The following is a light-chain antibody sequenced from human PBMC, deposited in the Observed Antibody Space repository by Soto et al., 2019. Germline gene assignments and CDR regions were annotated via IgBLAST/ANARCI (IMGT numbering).Light chain of an antibody. J-gene: IGKJ4*01. CDR3: QHGYTNPLA. V-gene: IGKV1-39*01. CDR1: QSINIY. Sequence: DIQMTQSPSSLSASIGDRVTITCRTSQSINIYLHWYQQKPGKAPKLLIYAASTLQSGVPPRFSGRGSGTDFTLTISSLQPEDIAVYYCQHGYTNPLAFGGGTKVDIK. CDR2: AAS.